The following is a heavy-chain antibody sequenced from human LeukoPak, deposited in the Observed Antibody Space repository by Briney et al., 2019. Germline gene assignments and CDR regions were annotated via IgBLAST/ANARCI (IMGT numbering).Heavy chain of an antibody. CDR2: ISGSGGST. J-gene: IGHJ4*02. CDR3: AKGSSGQYYFDY. CDR1: GFTFSSYA. D-gene: IGHD6-19*01. Sequence: PGGSLRLSCAASGFTFSSYAMSWVRQAPGKGLEWVSAISGSGGSTYYADSVKGRFTIPRDNSKNTLYLQMNSLRAEDTAVYYCAKGSSGQYYFDYWGQGTLVTVSS. V-gene: IGHV3-23*01.